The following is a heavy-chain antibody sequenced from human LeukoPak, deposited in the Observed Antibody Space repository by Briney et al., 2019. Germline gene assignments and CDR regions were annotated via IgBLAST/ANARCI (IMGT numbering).Heavy chain of an antibody. D-gene: IGHD5-12*01. Sequence: SVKVSCKASGGTFSSYAISWVRQAPGQGLEWMGGIIPIFGTANYAQKFQGRVTITADESTSTAYVELSSLRSEDTAAYYCAREIKLPRGYSGYDPPLYYFDYWGQGTLVTVSS. CDR1: GGTFSSYA. CDR3: AREIKLPRGYSGYDPPLYYFDY. CDR2: IIPIFGTA. J-gene: IGHJ4*02. V-gene: IGHV1-69*13.